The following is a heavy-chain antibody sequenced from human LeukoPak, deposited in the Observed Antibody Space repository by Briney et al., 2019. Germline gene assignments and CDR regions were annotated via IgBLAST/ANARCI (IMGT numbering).Heavy chain of an antibody. D-gene: IGHD3-3*01. V-gene: IGHV4-39*07. J-gene: IGHJ4*02. CDR1: GGCISSSSYY. CDR2: IYYSGST. CDR3: ARDPFITIFGVVIRRDY. Sequence: PSETLSLTCTVSGGCISSSSYYWGWIRQPPGKGLEWIGNIYYSGSTYYNPSLKSRVTISVDTSKNQFSLKLSSVTAAETAVYYCARDPFITIFGVVIRRDYWGQGTLVTVSS.